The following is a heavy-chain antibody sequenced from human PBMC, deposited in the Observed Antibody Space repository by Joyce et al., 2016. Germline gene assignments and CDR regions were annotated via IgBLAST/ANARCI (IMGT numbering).Heavy chain of an antibody. D-gene: IGHD6-25*01. CDR3: AKILTATYSSGWFLDY. J-gene: IGHJ4*02. V-gene: IGHV3-30*18. Sequence: QVQLVESGGGVVQPGRSLRLSCAASGLTLSNYGVHWVRQAPGKGLECVAVISYDVSYKYYADSVKGRFTISRDNSKNTVFLEMNSLRTEDTAVYYCAKILTATYSSGWFLDYWGQGTLVTVSS. CDR2: ISYDVSYK. CDR1: GLTLSNYG.